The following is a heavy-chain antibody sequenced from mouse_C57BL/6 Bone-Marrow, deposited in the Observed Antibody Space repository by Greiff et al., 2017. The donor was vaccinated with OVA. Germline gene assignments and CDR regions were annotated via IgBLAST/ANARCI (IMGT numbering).Heavy chain of an antibody. J-gene: IGHJ2*01. V-gene: IGHV1-76*01. CDR3: ARSDSSVYFDY. CDR1: GYTFTDYY. Sequence: VQLQQSGAELVRPGASVKLSCKASGYTFTDYYINWVKQRPGQGLEWIARIYPGSGNTYYTEKFKGKATLTAEKSSSTAYMQLSSLTSEDSAVYFCARSDSSVYFDYWGQGTTLTVSS. D-gene: IGHD3-2*02. CDR2: IYPGSGNT.